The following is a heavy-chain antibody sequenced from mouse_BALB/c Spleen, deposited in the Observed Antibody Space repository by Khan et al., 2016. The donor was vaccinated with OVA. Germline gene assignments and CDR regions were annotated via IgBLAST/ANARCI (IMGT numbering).Heavy chain of an antibody. D-gene: IGHD3-1*01. CDR3: VRSSGYYFDY. CDR1: GFTFNTYA. V-gene: IGHV10-1*02. J-gene: IGHJ2*01. CDR2: IRNKSNNYAT. Sequence: EVQLVESGGGLVQPKGSLKLACAASGFTFNTYAMNWVRQAPGKGLEWVARIRNKSNNYATYYADSVKDRFTISRDDSQTTLYLQMSNLKTEDTAMYYCVRSSGYYFDYWGQGTTLTVSS.